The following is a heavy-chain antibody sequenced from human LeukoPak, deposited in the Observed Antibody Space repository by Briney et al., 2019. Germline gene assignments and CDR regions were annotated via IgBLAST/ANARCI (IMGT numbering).Heavy chain of an antibody. CDR2: IYSGGST. D-gene: IGHD3-22*01. CDR3: ARGLMYYDTSGFGDY. CDR1: GFTVSSNY. Sequence: GGSLRLSCAASGFTVSSNYMSWVRQAPGKGLEWVSVIYSGGSTYYADSVKGRFTIPRDNSKNTLYLQMNSLRTEGTAVYYCARGLMYYDTSGFGDYWGQGTLVTVSS. J-gene: IGHJ4*02. V-gene: IGHV3-53*01.